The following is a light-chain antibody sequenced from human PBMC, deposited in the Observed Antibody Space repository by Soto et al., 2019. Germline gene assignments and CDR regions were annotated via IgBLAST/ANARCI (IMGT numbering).Light chain of an antibody. CDR2: VGTGGIVG. J-gene: IGLJ1*01. V-gene: IGLV9-49*01. Sequence: QSVLAQPPSASASLGASVTLTCTLSSDYNNYKVDWYQQRPGKGPRFVMRVGTGGIVGSKGDGIPDRFSVLGSGQNRYLTINNFQEEDESDYHCGADHGSGTNFVYVFGTGTKLTVL. CDR1: SDYNNYK. CDR3: GADHGSGTNFVYV.